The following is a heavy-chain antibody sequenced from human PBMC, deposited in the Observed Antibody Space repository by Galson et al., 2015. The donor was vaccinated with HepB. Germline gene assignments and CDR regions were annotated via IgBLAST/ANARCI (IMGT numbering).Heavy chain of an antibody. J-gene: IGHJ4*02. CDR3: ARLGVNCSSTSCYWEGLDY. CDR1: GFTFSSYA. V-gene: IGHV3-30*04. CDR2: ISYDGSNK. D-gene: IGHD2-2*01. Sequence: LRLSCAASGFTFSSYAMHWVRQAPGKGLEWVAVISYDGSNKYYADSVKGRFTISRDNSKNTLYLQMNSLRAEDTAVYYCARLGVNCSSTSCYWEGLDYWGQGTLVTVSS.